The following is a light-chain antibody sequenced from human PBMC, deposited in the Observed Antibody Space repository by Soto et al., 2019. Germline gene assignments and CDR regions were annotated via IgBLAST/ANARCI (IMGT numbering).Light chain of an antibody. Sequence: SALTKPASVSVSPVPSLPISFTLTISDVGSYNYVSWYQQHPGKAPKLMIDEVSDRPSGISSRFSGSKSGNTASLTISGLQTEDEADYYCSSYTSSSTLFGTGTKVIV. CDR1: ISDVGSYNY. V-gene: IGLV2-14*01. J-gene: IGLJ1*01. CDR3: SSYTSSSTL. CDR2: EVS.